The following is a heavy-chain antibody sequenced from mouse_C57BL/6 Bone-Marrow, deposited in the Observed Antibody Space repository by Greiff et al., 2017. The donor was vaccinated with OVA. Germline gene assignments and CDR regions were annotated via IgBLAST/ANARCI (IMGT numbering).Heavy chain of an antibody. CDR2: IDPEDGDT. D-gene: IGHD1-1*01. J-gene: IGHJ1*03. V-gene: IGHV14-1*01. CDR3: TSTAVVAKDWYFDV. CDR1: GFNIKDYY. Sequence: EVQLQQSGAELVRPGASVKLSCTASGFNIKDYYMHWVKQRPEQGLEWIGRIDPEDGDTEYAPKFPGKATLTADTSSNTAYLQLSSLTSEDTAVYYCTSTAVVAKDWYFDVWGTGTTVTVSS.